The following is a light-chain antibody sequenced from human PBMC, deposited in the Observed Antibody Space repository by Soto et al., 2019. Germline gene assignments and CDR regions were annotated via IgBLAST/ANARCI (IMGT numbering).Light chain of an antibody. Sequence: EMVMTQSPATLSVSPGEIATLSCRASQNLSRNLAWYQQQPGQAPRLLIYGASTRATGIPARFSGSGSGTDFTLTISSLQSEDFAVYYFLQYDKWPHTFGQGTKLEIK. CDR3: LQYDKWPHT. CDR1: QNLSRN. V-gene: IGKV3-15*01. J-gene: IGKJ2*01. CDR2: GAS.